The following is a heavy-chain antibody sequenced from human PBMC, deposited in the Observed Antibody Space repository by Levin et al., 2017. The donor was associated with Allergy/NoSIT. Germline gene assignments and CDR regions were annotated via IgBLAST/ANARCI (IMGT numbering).Heavy chain of an antibody. D-gene: IGHD2-2*01. J-gene: IGHJ3*02. CDR2: IGTAGDT. CDR1: GFTFSTYD. Sequence: GGSLRLSCAASGFTFSTYDMHWVRQVTGKGLEWVSGIGTAGDTYYAASVKGRFTISRENAKNSLYLHMNNLRGGDTAVYFCARGSSESWSSIAAFDIWGQGTMVTVSS. V-gene: IGHV3-13*01. CDR3: ARGSSESWSSIAAFDI.